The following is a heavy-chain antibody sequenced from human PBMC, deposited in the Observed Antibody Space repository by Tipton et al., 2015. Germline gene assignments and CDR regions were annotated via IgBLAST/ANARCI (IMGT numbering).Heavy chain of an antibody. CDR1: GYTFTDYG. J-gene: IGHJ2*01. D-gene: IGHD2-15*01. Sequence: QSGAEVKKPGASVKVSCKASGYTFTDYGITWVRQAPGRGLEWMGWISVYNGNTNYAERFQGRVTLTTDTSTSTAYMELRSLRSDDTAVYYCARWAAYFDLWGRGTLVTVSS. V-gene: IGHV1-18*01. CDR3: ARWAAYFDL. CDR2: ISVYNGNT.